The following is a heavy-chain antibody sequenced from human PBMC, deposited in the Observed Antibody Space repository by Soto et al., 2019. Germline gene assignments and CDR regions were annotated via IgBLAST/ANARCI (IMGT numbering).Heavy chain of an antibody. J-gene: IGHJ4*02. CDR2: ISYDGSNK. Sequence: GGSLRLCCAASGFTFSSYAMHWVRQAPGKGLEWVAVISYDGSNKYYADSVKGRFTISRDNSKNTLYLQMNSLRAEDTAVYYCAPRMGYWGQGTLVTVSS. CDR3: APRMGY. CDR1: GFTFSSYA. V-gene: IGHV3-30-3*01. D-gene: IGHD2-15*01.